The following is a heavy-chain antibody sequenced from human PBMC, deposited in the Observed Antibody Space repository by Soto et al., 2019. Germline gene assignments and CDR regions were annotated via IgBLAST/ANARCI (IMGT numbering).Heavy chain of an antibody. J-gene: IGHJ4*02. V-gene: IGHV3-21*01. CDR3: ARESEDLTSNFDY. CDR2: ISSTTNYI. CDR1: GFTFTRYS. Sequence: GGSLRLSCAASGFTFTRYSMNWVRQAPGKGLGWVSSISSTTNYIYYADSMKGRFTVSRDNAKNSVYLDMNSLSAEDTAVYYCARESEDLTSNFDYWGQGTLVTVSS.